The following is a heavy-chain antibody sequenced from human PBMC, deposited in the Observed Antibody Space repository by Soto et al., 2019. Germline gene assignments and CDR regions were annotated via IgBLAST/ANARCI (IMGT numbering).Heavy chain of an antibody. CDR1: GGSFSGYY. CDR3: ARTFYGVLDY. D-gene: IGHD4-17*01. Sequence: SETLSLTCAVYGGSFSGYYWSWIRQPPGKGLEWIGEINHSGSTNYNPSLKSRVTISVDTSKNQFSLKLSSVTAADTAVYYCARTFYGVLDYWGQGTLVTVSS. J-gene: IGHJ4*02. V-gene: IGHV4-34*01. CDR2: INHSGST.